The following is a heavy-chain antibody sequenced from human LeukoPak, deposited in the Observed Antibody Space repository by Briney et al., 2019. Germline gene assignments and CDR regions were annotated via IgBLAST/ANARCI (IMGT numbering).Heavy chain of an antibody. CDR3: ARESDTAMVNAFDI. D-gene: IGHD5-18*01. J-gene: IGHJ3*02. V-gene: IGHV4-59*01. Sequence: SETLSLTCTVSGGSISSYYWSWIRQPPGKGLEWIGYIYYSGSTNYNPSLKSRVTISVDTSKNQFSLKLSSVTAADTAVYYCARESDTAMVNAFDIWGQGTMVTVSS. CDR2: IYYSGST. CDR1: GGSISSYY.